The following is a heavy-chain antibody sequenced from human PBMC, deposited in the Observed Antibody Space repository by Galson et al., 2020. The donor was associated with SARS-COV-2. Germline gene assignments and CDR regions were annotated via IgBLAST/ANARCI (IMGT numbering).Heavy chain of an antibody. Sequence: SETLSLTCTVSGGSVKSSAYYWGWIRQHPGRGLEWIGSIWYSGTTYYNPSLKSRVTLSVDMSTNQVSLNLSSVTAADTAVYYCARIYTSGWYRWFDPWGQGTLVTVSS. J-gene: IGHJ5*02. CDR1: GGSVKSSAYY. CDR2: IWYSGTT. D-gene: IGHD6-19*01. V-gene: IGHV4-39*07. CDR3: ARIYTSGWYRWFDP.